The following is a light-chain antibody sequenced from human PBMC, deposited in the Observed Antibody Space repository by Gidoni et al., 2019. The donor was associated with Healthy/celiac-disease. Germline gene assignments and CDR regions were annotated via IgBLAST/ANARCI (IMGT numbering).Light chain of an antibody. V-gene: IGKV1-6*01. J-gene: IGKJ1*01. CDR1: QGIRND. CDR3: LQDYNYPRT. Sequence: HTPSALSSSGGDRVTITCRASQGIRNDLGWYQQKPGKAPKLLIYAASSLQSGVPSRFSGSGSGTDFTLTISSLQPEDFATYYCLQDYNYPRTFGQGTKVEIK. CDR2: AAS.